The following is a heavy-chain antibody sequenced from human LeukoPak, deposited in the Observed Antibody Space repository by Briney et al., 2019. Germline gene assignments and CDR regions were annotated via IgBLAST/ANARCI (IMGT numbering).Heavy chain of an antibody. D-gene: IGHD3-10*01. V-gene: IGHV1-24*01. CDR1: GYTLTELS. CDR3: ATLPITMVRGVTDY. Sequence: GASVKVSCKVSGYTLTELSMHWVRQAPGKGLEWMGGFDPEDGETIYAQKFQGRVTMTKDTSTDTAYMELSSLRSEDTAVYYCATLPITMVRGVTDYWGQGTLVTVSS. J-gene: IGHJ4*02. CDR2: FDPEDGET.